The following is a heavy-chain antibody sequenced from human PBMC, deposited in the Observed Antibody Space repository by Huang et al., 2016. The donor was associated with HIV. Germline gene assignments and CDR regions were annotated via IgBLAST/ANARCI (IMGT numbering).Heavy chain of an antibody. CDR3: AREGPMVQGSIDY. CDR1: GSYY. D-gene: IGHD2-15*01. J-gene: IGHJ4*02. CDR2: IYTTGTT. Sequence: GSYYWSWLRQPAGKGLEWIGHIYTTGTTNYNPSFESRVTISVDTSKNQFSLKLSSVTAADTAVYYCAREGPMVQGSIDYWGQGTLVTVSS. V-gene: IGHV4-61*09.